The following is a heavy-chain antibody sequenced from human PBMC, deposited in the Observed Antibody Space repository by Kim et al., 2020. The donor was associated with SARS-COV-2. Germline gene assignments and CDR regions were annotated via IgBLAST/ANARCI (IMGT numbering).Heavy chain of an antibody. D-gene: IGHD3-10*01. CDR3: AREGASGSY. Sequence: GNTKYSQKFQGRVTITRDTSASTVYIELSSLRSEDTAVFYCAREGASGSYWGQGTLVTVSS. CDR2: GNT. J-gene: IGHJ4*02. V-gene: IGHV1-3*01.